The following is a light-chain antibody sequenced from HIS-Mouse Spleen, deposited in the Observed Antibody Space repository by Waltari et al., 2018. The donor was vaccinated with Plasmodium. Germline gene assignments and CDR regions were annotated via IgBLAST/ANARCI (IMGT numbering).Light chain of an antibody. CDR1: ISSLGSNP. V-gene: IGLV1-44*01. Sequence: QSVLTQPPSASGTPGQRVTISCSGSISSLGSNPVNWYQPPPGTAPKLLIYSNNQRPSGVPDRFSGSKSGTSASLAISGLQSEDEADYYCAAWDDSLNGVVFAGGTKLTVL. J-gene: IGLJ2*01. CDR2: SNN. CDR3: AAWDDSLNGVV.